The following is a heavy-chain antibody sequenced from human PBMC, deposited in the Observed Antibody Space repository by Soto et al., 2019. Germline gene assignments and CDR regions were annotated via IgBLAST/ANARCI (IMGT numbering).Heavy chain of an antibody. Sequence: GGSLRLSCAASGFTFSSYSMNWVRQAPGKGLEWVSYISSSSSTIYYADSVKGRFTISRDNAKNSLYLQMNSLRDEDTAVYYCARDERRDSSAYLYYFGYWGQGTLVTVSS. CDR2: ISSSSSTI. CDR1: GFTFSSYS. J-gene: IGHJ4*02. CDR3: ARDERRDSSAYLYYFGY. D-gene: IGHD3-22*01. V-gene: IGHV3-48*02.